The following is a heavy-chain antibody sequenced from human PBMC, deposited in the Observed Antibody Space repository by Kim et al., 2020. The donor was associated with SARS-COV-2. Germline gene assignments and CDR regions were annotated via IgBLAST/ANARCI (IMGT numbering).Heavy chain of an antibody. J-gene: IGHJ4*02. Sequence: GGSLRLSCSASGFTFSLYGMHWIRQAPGKGLEYASAVMADGSTYYGDSVKGRFTMSRDNSKNMVYLQMSSLRVDDTAVYYCVTGKGYYYDTWGQGTLAIV. D-gene: IGHD3-22*01. CDR3: VTGKGYYYDT. CDR1: GFTFSLYG. CDR2: VMADGST. V-gene: IGHV3-64D*06.